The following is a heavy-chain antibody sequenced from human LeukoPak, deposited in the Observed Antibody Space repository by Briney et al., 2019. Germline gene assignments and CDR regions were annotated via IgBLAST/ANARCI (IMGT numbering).Heavy chain of an antibody. CDR1: GFTFSSFG. V-gene: IGHV3-23*01. Sequence: QPGGSLSLSCAVSGFTFSSFGITWVRQAPGEGLEWVSAVSSIGAKTYYADSVKGRFSIARGHCKNMVFLRVDSLRGTETAVYYCGKEEKRVITPGLDYWSQGTLVTVSS. D-gene: IGHD4-23*01. J-gene: IGHJ4*02. CDR2: VSSIGAKT. CDR3: GKEEKRVITPGLDY.